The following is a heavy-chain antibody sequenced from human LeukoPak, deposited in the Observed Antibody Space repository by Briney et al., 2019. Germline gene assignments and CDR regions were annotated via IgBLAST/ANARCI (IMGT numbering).Heavy chain of an antibody. J-gene: IGHJ4*02. V-gene: IGHV3-69-1*01. D-gene: IGHD6-13*01. CDR2: IVGSSST. Sequence: SPGGPLRLSCAASGFTFSNFAMTWVRQAPGKGLEWVSSIVGSSSTYYADSLKGRFTISRDNAKNSLYLQMNSLRAEDTAVYYCARIGAGSSRDYWGQGTLVTVSS. CDR1: GFTFSNFA. CDR3: ARIGAGSSRDY.